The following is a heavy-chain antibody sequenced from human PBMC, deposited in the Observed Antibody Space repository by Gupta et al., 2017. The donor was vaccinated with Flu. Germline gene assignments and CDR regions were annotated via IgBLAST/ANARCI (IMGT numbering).Heavy chain of an antibody. D-gene: IGHD6-13*01. CDR2: ISSNGGST. V-gene: IGHV3-64*01. CDR3: TRGGTSWPMDV. J-gene: IGHJ6*02. CDR1: AFTFSTFA. Sequence: EVQLVESGGGLVQPGGSLRLSCAASAFTFSTFAMHWVRRAPGKRLEYVSAISSNGGSTSYANSVKGRFTISRDNSKDTVYLQMGSLRAEDMAVYYCTRGGTSWPMDVWGQGTTVTVSS.